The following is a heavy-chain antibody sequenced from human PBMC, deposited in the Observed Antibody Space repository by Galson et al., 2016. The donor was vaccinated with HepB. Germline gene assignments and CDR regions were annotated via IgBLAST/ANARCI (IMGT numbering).Heavy chain of an antibody. CDR1: GFTFSAYD. D-gene: IGHD3-9*01. V-gene: IGHV3-33*01. J-gene: IGHJ5*02. CDR2: TKYDGSDK. CDR3: ARDPGFSGYYINWFDP. Sequence: SLRLSCAASGFTFSAYDMHWVRQAPGKGLEWVAVTKYDGSDKYYAGSVKGRFTISRDNSKNTLYLQMNSLRAEDTAVYYCARDPGFSGYYINWFDPWGQGTLVTVSS.